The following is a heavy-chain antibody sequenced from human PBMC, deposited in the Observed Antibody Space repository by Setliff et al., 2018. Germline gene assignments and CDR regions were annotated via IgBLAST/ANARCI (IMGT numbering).Heavy chain of an antibody. Sequence: TSETLSLTCAVYGGSFSGYYWSWIRQPPGKGLEWIGEINHSGSTNYNPSLKSRVTISVDTSKNQFSLKLSSVTAADTAVYYCARGRGLVTPYYFDYWGQGTLVTSPQ. CDR2: INHSGST. V-gene: IGHV4-34*01. CDR1: GGSFSGYY. J-gene: IGHJ4*02. CDR3: ARGRGLVTPYYFDY. D-gene: IGHD3-9*01.